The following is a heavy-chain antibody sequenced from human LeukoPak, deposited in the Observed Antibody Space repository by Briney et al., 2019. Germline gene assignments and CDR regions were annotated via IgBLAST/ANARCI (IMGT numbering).Heavy chain of an antibody. J-gene: IGHJ4*02. CDR3: AKPQGTAVVKEDY. V-gene: IGHV3-30*02. Sequence: PGGSLRLSCAASGFTFSNYGMHWVRQAPGKGLEWVAFIRYDGSNKYYADSVKGRFTISRDNSKNTLYLQMNSLRAEDTAVYYCAKPQGTAVVKEDYWGQGTLVTVSS. D-gene: IGHD5-18*01. CDR1: GFTFSNYG. CDR2: IRYDGSNK.